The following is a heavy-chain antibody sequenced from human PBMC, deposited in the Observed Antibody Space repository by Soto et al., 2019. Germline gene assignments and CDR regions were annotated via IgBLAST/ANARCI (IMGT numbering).Heavy chain of an antibody. J-gene: IGHJ4*02. Sequence: LSETLSLTCTVSGGSISSSSYYWGWIRQPPGKGLEWIGYIYYSGSTNYNPSLKSRVTISVDTSKNQFSLKLSSVTAADTAVYYCARARPGYNWSFDYWGQGTLVTVSS. D-gene: IGHD1-20*01. V-gene: IGHV4-61*05. CDR3: ARARPGYNWSFDY. CDR2: IYYSGST. CDR1: GGSISSSSYY.